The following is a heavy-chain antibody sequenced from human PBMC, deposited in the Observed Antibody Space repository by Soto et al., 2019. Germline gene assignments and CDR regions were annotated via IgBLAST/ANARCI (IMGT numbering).Heavy chain of an antibody. CDR1: GDTFTSYA. J-gene: IGHJ4*02. CDR2: INAGNGNT. Sequence: ASVKVSCKASGDTFTSYAMHWVRQAPRQRLEWMGWINAGNGNTKYSQKFQGRVTITRDTSASTAYMELSSLRSEDTAVYYCARFPTEYYYDSSGYYFYYWGQGTLVTVSS. D-gene: IGHD3-22*01. CDR3: ARFPTEYYYDSSGYYFYY. V-gene: IGHV1-3*01.